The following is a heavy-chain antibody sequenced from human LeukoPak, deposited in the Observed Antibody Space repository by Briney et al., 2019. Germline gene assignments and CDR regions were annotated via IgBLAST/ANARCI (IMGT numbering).Heavy chain of an antibody. CDR1: GGTFSSYA. CDR3: ARGGEYSYGYNYYYGMDV. J-gene: IGHJ6*02. Sequence: GASVKVSCKASGGTFSSYAISWVRQAPGQGLEWMGRIIPILGIANYAQKFQGRVTITADKSTSTAYMELSSLRSEDTAVYYCARGGEYSYGYNYYYGMDVWGQGTTVTVSS. CDR2: IIPILGIA. V-gene: IGHV1-69*04. D-gene: IGHD5-18*01.